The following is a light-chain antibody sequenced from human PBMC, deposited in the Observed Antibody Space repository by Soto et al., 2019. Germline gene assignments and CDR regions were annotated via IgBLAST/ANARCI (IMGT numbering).Light chain of an antibody. CDR1: QSVGNN. CDR3: QQYRNWPLS. J-gene: IGKJ4*01. CDR2: GAS. Sequence: EIVMTQSPATLSVSPGERATLSCRASQSVGNNLAWYRQKSGQAPRLLIYGASTRATGIPARFSGSGSGTEFTLTIESLKSDDFAVYLCQQYRNWPLSFGIGTKVEIK. V-gene: IGKV3-15*01.